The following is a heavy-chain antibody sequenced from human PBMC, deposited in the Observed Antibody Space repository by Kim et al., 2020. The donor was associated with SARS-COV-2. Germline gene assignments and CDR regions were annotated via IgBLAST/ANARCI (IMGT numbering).Heavy chain of an antibody. Sequence: AESVKGRFTISRDDSKNTLHLQMNSLRAEDTAVYYCAKAASRGAYLTYFDYWGPGTLVTVSS. V-gene: IGHV3-23*01. D-gene: IGHD1-26*01. CDR3: AKAASRGAYLTYFDY. J-gene: IGHJ4*02.